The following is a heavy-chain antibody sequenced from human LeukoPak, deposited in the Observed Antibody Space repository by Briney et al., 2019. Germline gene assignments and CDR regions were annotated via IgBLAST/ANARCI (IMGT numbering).Heavy chain of an antibody. D-gene: IGHD3-22*01. CDR1: GFTVSSNY. CDR2: IYSGGST. J-gene: IGHJ5*02. V-gene: IGHV3-66*02. Sequence: RGSLRLSCAASGFTVSSNYMSWVRQAPGKGLEWVSVIYSGGSTYYADSVKGRFTIPRDNSKNTLYLQMNSLRAEDTAVYYCARDRVVDAPGWFDPWGQGTLVTVSS. CDR3: ARDRVVDAPGWFDP.